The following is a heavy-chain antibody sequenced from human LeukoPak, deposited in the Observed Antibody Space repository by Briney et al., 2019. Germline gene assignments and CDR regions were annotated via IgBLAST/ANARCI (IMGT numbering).Heavy chain of an antibody. Sequence: PSETLSLSCTVSGDSVSSGYWTWIRQSPGKGLEWIGYISDSGITDYNPSLKSRHTISVDTSNNKFSLNLHSVTAADTAVYYCAGRGHRYSRDWGQGILVTVSS. V-gene: IGHV4-4*09. CDR1: GDSVSSGY. CDR2: ISDSGIT. D-gene: IGHD2-15*01. J-gene: IGHJ1*01. CDR3: AGRGHRYSRD.